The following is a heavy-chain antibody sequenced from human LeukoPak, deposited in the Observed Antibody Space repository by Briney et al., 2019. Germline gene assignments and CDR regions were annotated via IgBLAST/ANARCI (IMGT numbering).Heavy chain of an antibody. CDR3: ATETHRAFIDAFDI. Sequence: ASVKVSCKVSGYTLTELSMHWVRQAPGKGLEWMGGFDPEDSETIYAQKFQGRVTMTEDTSTDTAYMELSSLRSEDTAVYYCATETHRAFIDAFDIWGQGTMVTVSS. CDR1: GYTLTELS. J-gene: IGHJ3*02. CDR2: FDPEDSET. V-gene: IGHV1-24*01.